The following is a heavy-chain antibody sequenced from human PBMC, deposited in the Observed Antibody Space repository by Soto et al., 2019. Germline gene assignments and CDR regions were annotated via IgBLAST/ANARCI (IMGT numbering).Heavy chain of an antibody. D-gene: IGHD4-17*01. CDR2: IIPIFGTA. J-gene: IGHJ5*01. Sequence: GASVKVSCKASGCTFSSYSISWVRQAPGQGLEWMGGIIPIFGTANYAQKFQGRVTMTADESISTAYMELSSLRSDDTAVYYCAREPAVPVTTNDHGLDLWGQGTLVTVSS. CDR1: GCTFSSYS. CDR3: AREPAVPVTTNDHGLDL. V-gene: IGHV1-69*13.